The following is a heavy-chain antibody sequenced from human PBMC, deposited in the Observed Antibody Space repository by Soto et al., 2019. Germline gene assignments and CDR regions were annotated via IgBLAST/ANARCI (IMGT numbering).Heavy chain of an antibody. CDR2: INAGNGNT. V-gene: IGHV1-3*01. J-gene: IGHJ3*02. CDR3: ARDLLPAVAGPLDAFDI. Sequence: ASVKVSCKXSGYTFTSYAMHWVRQAPGQRLEWMGWINAGNGNTKYSQKFQGRVTITRDTSASTAYMELSSLRSEDTAVYYCARDLLPAVAGPLDAFDIWGQGTMVTVSS. CDR1: GYTFTSYA. D-gene: IGHD6-19*01.